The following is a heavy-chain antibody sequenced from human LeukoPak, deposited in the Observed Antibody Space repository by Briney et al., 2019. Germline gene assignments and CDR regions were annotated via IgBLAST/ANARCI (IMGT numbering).Heavy chain of an antibody. Sequence: GGSLRLSCAASGFSFSSYWMSWLRQAPGKGLNWVANIEQDGGEKYYVDSAKGRFTISRDNTKNLLYLQMNSLRTEDTAVYYCATDLGSSRPNFWGQGILVTVSS. V-gene: IGHV3-7*01. CDR1: GFSFSSYW. J-gene: IGHJ4*02. D-gene: IGHD6-13*01. CDR3: ATDLGSSRPNF. CDR2: IEQDGGEK.